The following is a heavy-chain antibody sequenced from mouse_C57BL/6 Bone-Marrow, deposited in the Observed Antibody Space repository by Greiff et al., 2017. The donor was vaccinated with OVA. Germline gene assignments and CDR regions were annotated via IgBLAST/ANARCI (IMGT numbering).Heavy chain of an antibody. CDR2: INPSSGYT. J-gene: IGHJ1*03. Sequence: VQLQESGAELARPGASVKMFCKASGYTFTSYTMHWVKQRPGQGLEWIGYINPSSGYTKYNQKFKDKATLTADKSSSTAYMQLSSLTSEDSAVYYCASDITTVVGPYVWGTGTTVTVSS. V-gene: IGHV1-4*01. D-gene: IGHD1-1*01. CDR1: GYTFTSYT. CDR3: ASDITTVVGPYV.